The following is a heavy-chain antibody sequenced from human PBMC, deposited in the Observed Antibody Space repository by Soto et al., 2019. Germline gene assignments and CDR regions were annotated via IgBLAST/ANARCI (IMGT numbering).Heavy chain of an antibody. V-gene: IGHV1-18*01. CDR1: GYIFTSYG. Sequence: QVQLVQSGAEVKKSGASVKVSCKASGYIFTSYGITWVRQAPGQGLEWMGWVSAYNGNTKYAQKLQGRVTMSTDTSTSTAYMELRSLRSDDTAVYYCTRGAGQGSGSYDWGQGTLVTVSS. CDR3: TRGAGQGSGSYD. CDR2: VSAYNGNT. D-gene: IGHD3-10*01. J-gene: IGHJ4*02.